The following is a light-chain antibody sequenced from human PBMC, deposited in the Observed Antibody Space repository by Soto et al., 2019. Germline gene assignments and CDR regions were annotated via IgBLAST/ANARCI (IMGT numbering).Light chain of an antibody. CDR1: SSDIGGYNY. V-gene: IGLV2-14*03. J-gene: IGLJ2*01. CDR3: SSYGASSTL. Sequence: QSALTQPASVSGSPGQSITISCTGSSSDIGGYNYVSWYQQHPGKAPKLLIYDVSYRPSGNSDRFSGSKSGNTSALTISGFQPDDEADYYCSSYGASSTLFGGGTKVTVL. CDR2: DVS.